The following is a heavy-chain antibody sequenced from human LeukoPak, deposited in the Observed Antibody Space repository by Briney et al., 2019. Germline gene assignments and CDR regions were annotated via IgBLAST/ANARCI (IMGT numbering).Heavy chain of an antibody. CDR3: ARVLRPMASQYYFNY. CDR2: IYYSGTT. J-gene: IGHJ4*02. Sequence: SETLSLTCTVSGASINTYYWSWIRQPPGKGLEWIGYIYYSGTTSYNPSLKTRVTISIDTSKNQFSLKLSSVTAADTAVYYCARVLRPMASQYYFNYWGQGTLVTVSS. D-gene: IGHD3-10*01. V-gene: IGHV4-59*01. CDR1: GASINTYY.